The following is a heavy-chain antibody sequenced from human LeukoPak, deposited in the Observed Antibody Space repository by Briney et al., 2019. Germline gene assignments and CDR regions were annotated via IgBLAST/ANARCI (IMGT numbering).Heavy chain of an antibody. Sequence: SETLSLTCAVYGGSFSGYYWSRIRQPPGKGLEWIGEINHSGSTNYNPSLKCRVTISVDTSKKQFSLKLSSVTAADTAVYYCARAGRITIFGVVSSHDMDVWGKGTTVTVSS. CDR3: ARAGRITIFGVVSSHDMDV. CDR1: GGSFSGYY. CDR2: INHSGST. D-gene: IGHD3-3*01. J-gene: IGHJ6*03. V-gene: IGHV4-34*01.